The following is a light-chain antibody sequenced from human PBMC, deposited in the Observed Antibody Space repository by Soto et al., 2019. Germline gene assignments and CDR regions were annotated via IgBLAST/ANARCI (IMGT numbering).Light chain of an antibody. CDR1: QSISSY. CDR3: QQSYSTPPLT. CDR2: AAS. V-gene: IGKV1-39*01. J-gene: IGKJ4*01. Sequence: DIQMTQSPSSLPASVGDRVTITCRASQSISSYLNWYQQKPGKAPKLLIYAASSLQSGVPSRFSGSGSGTDFNLTITSLQPEDFATYYCQQSYSTPPLTFGGGTKVEIK.